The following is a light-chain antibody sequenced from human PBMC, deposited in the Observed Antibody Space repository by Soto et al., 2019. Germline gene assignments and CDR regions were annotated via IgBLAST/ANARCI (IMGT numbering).Light chain of an antibody. CDR3: PHCTNCPLT. V-gene: IGKV3-11*01. J-gene: IGKJ4*01. Sequence: EIVLTQSPATLSLSPGERATLSCRASRSVTTFLAWYQQKPGQAPRLLLYDASKRATGVPTRFSGSGSGTDFILTITSLESEDYQVYYCPHCTNCPLTFGGGTKVE. CDR1: RSVTTF. CDR2: DAS.